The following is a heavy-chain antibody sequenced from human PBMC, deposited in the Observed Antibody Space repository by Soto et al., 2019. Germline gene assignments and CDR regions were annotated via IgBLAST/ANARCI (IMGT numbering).Heavy chain of an antibody. V-gene: IGHV6-1*01. Sequence: SQTLSLTCVISGDSVPSNSAGWTWIRQSPSRGLEWLGRTYYRSKWYSDYAGSVKSRITINADTSKNQFSLQLNSVTPEDTAVYYCARVTALFDWFDPWGQGTLVTVSS. CDR1: GDSVPSNSAG. D-gene: IGHD2-21*02. CDR2: TYYRSKWYS. CDR3: ARVTALFDWFDP. J-gene: IGHJ5*02.